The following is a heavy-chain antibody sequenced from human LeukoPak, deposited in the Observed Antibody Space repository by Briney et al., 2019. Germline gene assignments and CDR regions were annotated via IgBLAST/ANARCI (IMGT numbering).Heavy chain of an antibody. CDR1: GFTFSSYG. Sequence: GGSLRLSCAASGFTFSSYGMHWVRQAPGKGLEWVSAISGSGGSTYYADSVKGRFTISRDNSKNTLYLQMNSLRAEDTAVYYCAKDGGITMIVVVIRDFQHWGQGTLVTVST. J-gene: IGHJ1*01. V-gene: IGHV3-23*01. CDR3: AKDGGITMIVVVIRDFQH. D-gene: IGHD3-22*01. CDR2: ISGSGGST.